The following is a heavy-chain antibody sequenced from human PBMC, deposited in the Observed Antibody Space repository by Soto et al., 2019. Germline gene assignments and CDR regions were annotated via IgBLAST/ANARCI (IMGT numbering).Heavy chain of an antibody. CDR3: ARGDRGAFDL. D-gene: IGHD1-26*01. CDR1: GFTFSYYW. V-gene: IGHV3-74*01. Sequence: EVQLVESGGGLVRPGGSLRLSCAASGFTFSYYWMHWVRQAPGKGLVWVSRIHSDGSSTTYADFVKGRFIISRDNARNTVDLQMNSVRGEDTAVDYCARGDRGAFDLWGQGTVVTVSS. J-gene: IGHJ3*01. CDR2: IHSDGSST.